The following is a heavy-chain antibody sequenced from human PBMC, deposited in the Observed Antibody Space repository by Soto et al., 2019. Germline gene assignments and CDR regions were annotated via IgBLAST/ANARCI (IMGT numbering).Heavy chain of an antibody. D-gene: IGHD6-6*01. J-gene: IGHJ6*03. V-gene: IGHV4-39*01. Sequence: SETLSLTCTVSGGSISSSSYYWGWIRQPPGKGLEWIGSIYYSGSTYYNPSLKSRVTISVDTSKNQFSLKLSSVTAADTAVYYCAHSSSFGYYYYYMDVWGKGTTVTLSS. CDR3: AHSSSFGYYYYYMDV. CDR2: IYYSGST. CDR1: GGSISSSSYY.